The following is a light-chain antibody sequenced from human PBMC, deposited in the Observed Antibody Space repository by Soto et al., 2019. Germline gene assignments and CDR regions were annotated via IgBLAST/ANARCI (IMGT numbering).Light chain of an antibody. V-gene: IGLV2-14*01. CDR2: AVS. CDR1: ISDVGGYNY. Sequence: QSVLTQPASVSGSPGQSITISCTGTISDVGGYNYVSWFQHHPGKAPKLLVYAVSNWPSGISNRFSGSKSGNTASLTISGLQIEDEADYYCASYTNSNTLVFGEGTKVTVL. CDR3: ASYTNSNTLV. J-gene: IGLJ2*01.